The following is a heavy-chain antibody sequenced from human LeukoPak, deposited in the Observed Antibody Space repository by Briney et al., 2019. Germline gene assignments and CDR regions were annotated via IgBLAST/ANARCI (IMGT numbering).Heavy chain of an antibody. Sequence: HPGRSLRLSCAASGFTFSSYGMHWVRQAPGKGLEWVAVIWYDGSNKYYADSVKGRFTISRDNSKNTLYLQMNSLRAEDTAVYYCAKDTTRFQNYDAFDIWGQGTLVTVSS. CDR2: IWYDGSNK. CDR3: AKDTTRFQNYDAFDI. V-gene: IGHV3-33*06. CDR1: GFTFSSYG. J-gene: IGHJ3*02. D-gene: IGHD1-7*01.